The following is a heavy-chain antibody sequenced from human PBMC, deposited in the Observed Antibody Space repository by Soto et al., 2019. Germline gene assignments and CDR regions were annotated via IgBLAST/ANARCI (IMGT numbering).Heavy chain of an antibody. D-gene: IGHD3-3*01. Sequence: QVQLQESGPGLVKFSQTLSLTCTVSGGSIRTTRYYWSWIRQHPGKGLEWIAYIYHSGSTYYNPSLPRHVDMSVDTSSNQFSLSLSSVTAAETAVYYCARVTSVDRSTISGVVIGTMEVWGQGTTVTVSS. V-gene: IGHV4-31*01. CDR2: IYHSGST. J-gene: IGHJ6*02. CDR1: GGSIRTTRYY. CDR3: ARVTSVDRSTISGVVIGTMEV.